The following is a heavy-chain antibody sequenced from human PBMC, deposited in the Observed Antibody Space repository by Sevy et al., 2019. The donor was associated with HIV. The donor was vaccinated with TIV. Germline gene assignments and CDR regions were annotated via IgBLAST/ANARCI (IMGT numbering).Heavy chain of an antibody. CDR2: INHSGGS. J-gene: IGHJ4*02. V-gene: IGHV4-4*02. D-gene: IGHD6-19*01. CDR1: GDSISNSLW. CDR3: ARGSTTSGWYGFDF. Sequence: SETLSLTCAISGDSISNSLWWSWVRQSPEKGLEWIGEINHSGGSNNNPSLKSRVTISVDKSKNQFSLLLKVNSVTAADTAVYYCARGSTTSGWYGFDFWGQGILVTVSS.